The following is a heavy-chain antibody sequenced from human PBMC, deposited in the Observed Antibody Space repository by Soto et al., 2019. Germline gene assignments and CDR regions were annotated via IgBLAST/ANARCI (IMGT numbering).Heavy chain of an antibody. J-gene: IGHJ6*02. Sequence: QVQLVESGGGVVQPGGSLRLSCAASGFTFRNYAMHWVRQAPGKGLECLAVIAYDGSNAFYRDSVKGRFTISRYNSKNTLYLHMNILSSEDTGVYYCARGDREDILVVVGARPGEYGIDIWGQGTRVTVSS. CDR2: IAYDGSNA. CDR1: GFTFRNYA. D-gene: IGHD2-15*01. V-gene: IGHV3-30-3*01. CDR3: ARGDREDILVVVGARPGEYGIDI.